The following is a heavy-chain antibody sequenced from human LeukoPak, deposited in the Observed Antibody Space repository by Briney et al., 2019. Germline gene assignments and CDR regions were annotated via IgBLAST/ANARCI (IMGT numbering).Heavy chain of an antibody. J-gene: IGHJ5*02. CDR3: ARAPGTAMANWFDP. Sequence: SETLSLTCTVSGGSISSHYWSWIRQSPGKGLEWIGFMHYRGNTNSNPSLRSRVTISMDTSKNQFSLKLSSVTAADTAVYYCARAPGTAMANWFDPWGQGTLVTVSS. CDR2: MHYRGNT. V-gene: IGHV4-59*11. D-gene: IGHD5-18*01. CDR1: GGSISSHY.